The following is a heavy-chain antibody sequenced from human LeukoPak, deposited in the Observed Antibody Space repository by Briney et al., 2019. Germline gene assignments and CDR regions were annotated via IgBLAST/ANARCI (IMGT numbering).Heavy chain of an antibody. Sequence: SETLSLTCTVSGGSISSYYWSWIRQPAGKGLEWIGRVYTSGSTNYNPSLKSRVTVSVDTSKNQFSLKLTSVTAADTAVYYCARQWYSSSWIDYWGQGTLVTVSS. CDR2: VYTSGST. V-gene: IGHV4-4*07. CDR1: GGSISSYY. CDR3: ARQWYSSSWIDY. D-gene: IGHD6-13*01. J-gene: IGHJ4*02.